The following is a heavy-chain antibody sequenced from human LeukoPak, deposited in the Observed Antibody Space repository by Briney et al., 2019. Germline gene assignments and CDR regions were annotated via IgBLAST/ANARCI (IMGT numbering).Heavy chain of an antibody. V-gene: IGHV3-23*01. CDR1: GFTFSSYA. J-gene: IGHJ3*02. Sequence: GGSLRLSCAASGFTFSSYAMSWVHQAPGKGLEWVSAISGSGGSTYYADSVKGRFTISRDNSKNTLYLQMNSLRAEDTAVYFCAKGLGYCSSTSCYTGFDAFDIWGQGTMVTVSS. CDR2: ISGSGGST. CDR3: AKGLGYCSSTSCYTGFDAFDI. D-gene: IGHD2-2*02.